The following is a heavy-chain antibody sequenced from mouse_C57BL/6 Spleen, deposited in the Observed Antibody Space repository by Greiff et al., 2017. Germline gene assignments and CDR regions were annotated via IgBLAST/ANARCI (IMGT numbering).Heavy chain of an antibody. Sequence: VHVKQSGPGLAKPSQTLSLTCSVTGYSITSDYWNWIRKFPGNKLEYMEYISYSGSTYYNPSHKSRISITRDTTKNQYYLQLNSVTTEDTDTYYGARSDKDDAMDDWGQGTSVTVSS. CDR2: ISYSGST. CDR3: ARSDKDDAMDD. CDR1: GYSITSDY. J-gene: IGHJ4*01. V-gene: IGHV3-8*01.